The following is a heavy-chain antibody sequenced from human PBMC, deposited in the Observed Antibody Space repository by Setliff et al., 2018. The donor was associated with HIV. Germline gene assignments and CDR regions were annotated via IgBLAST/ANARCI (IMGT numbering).Heavy chain of an antibody. CDR1: GGSMSSSSYY. CDR2: IYYSGAT. J-gene: IGHJ4*02. V-gene: IGHV4-39*07. D-gene: IGHD2-15*01. Sequence: PSETLSLTCTVSGGSMSSSSYYWGWIRQTPDKGLEWIGIIYYSGATYYNPSLTSRVTISVDTSKNQVSLKLNSMTAADTAVYYCARGDYKYCSGGSCYSAPFDYWGQGTLVTVSS. CDR3: ARGDYKYCSGGSCYSAPFDY.